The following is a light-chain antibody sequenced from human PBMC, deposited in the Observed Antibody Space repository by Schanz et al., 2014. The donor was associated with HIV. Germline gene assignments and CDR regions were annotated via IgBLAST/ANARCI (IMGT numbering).Light chain of an antibody. CDR2: GAS. CDR1: QSVSSN. V-gene: IGKV3-15*01. J-gene: IGKJ4*01. CDR3: QLRSNWPPELT. Sequence: EIVMTQSPATLSVSPGEGATLSCRASQSVSSNLAWYQQKPGQAPRLLIYGASTRATGIPARFSGSGSGTEFTLTISSLQSEDFAVYYCQLRSNWPPELTFGGGTRVEIK.